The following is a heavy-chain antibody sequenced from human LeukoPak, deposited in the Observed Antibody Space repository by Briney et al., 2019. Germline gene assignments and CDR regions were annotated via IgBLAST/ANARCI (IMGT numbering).Heavy chain of an antibody. CDR2: IYTSGST. V-gene: IGHV4-4*07. D-gene: IGHD2-2*01. CDR3: ARDRGGYCSSTSCYRPPHFDY. J-gene: IGHJ4*02. CDR1: GGSISSYY. Sequence: SETLSLTCTVSGGSISSYYWSWIRQPAGKGLEWIGRIYTSGSTNYNPSLKSRVTMSVDTSKNQFSLKLSSVTAADTAVYYCARDRGGYCSSTSCYRPPHFDYWGQGTLVTVSS.